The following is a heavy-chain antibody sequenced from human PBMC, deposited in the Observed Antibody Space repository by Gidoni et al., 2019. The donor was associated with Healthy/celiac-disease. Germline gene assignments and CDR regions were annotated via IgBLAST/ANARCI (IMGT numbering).Heavy chain of an antibody. Sequence: EVQLLESGGGLVQPGGSLRLSCAASGFTISSYAMGWVRQAPGKGLEWVSAISGSGGSTYDADSVKGRFTISRDNSKNTLYLQMNSLRAEDTAVYYCVKDPNYGSGSLGIYYFDYWGQGTLVTVSS. CDR2: ISGSGGST. CDR1: GFTISSYA. V-gene: IGHV3-23*01. J-gene: IGHJ4*02. CDR3: VKDPNYGSGSLGIYYFDY. D-gene: IGHD3-10*01.